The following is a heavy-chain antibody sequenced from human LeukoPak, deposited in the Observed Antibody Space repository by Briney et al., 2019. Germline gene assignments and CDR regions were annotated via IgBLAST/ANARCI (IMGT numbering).Heavy chain of an antibody. CDR3: ARGYGSGSYNNFNQ. D-gene: IGHD3-10*01. CDR1: GASVRGYY. V-gene: IGHV4-59*02. Sequence: SETLTLTCTVSGASVRGYYWSWIRQPPGKGLEWIGYIHYTGNTDYNPSLTSRVTMSVDTSKNQFSLMLTSVTAADTAVYYCARGYGSGSYNNFNQWGQGLLVAVSS. CDR2: IHYTGNT. J-gene: IGHJ4*02.